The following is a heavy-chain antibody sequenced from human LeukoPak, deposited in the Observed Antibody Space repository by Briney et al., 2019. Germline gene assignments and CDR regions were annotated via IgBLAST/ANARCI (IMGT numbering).Heavy chain of an antibody. CDR3: ARAPGGYNDYYYYYYMDV. CDR2: ISGSGGST. V-gene: IGHV3-23*01. D-gene: IGHD5-24*01. Sequence: GGSLRLSCAASGFTFSSYAMSWVRQAPGKGLEWVSAISGSGGSTYYADSVKGRFTISRDNSKNTLYLQMNSLRAEDTAVYYCARAPGGYNDYYYYYYMDVWGKGTTVTVSS. J-gene: IGHJ6*03. CDR1: GFTFSSYA.